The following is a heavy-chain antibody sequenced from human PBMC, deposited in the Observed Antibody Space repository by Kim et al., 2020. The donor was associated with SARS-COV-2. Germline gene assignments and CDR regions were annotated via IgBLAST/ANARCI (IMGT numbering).Heavy chain of an antibody. CDR2: INAGSGNT. V-gene: IGHV1-3*01. J-gene: IGHJ5*02. D-gene: IGHD3-10*01. Sequence: ASVKVSCKASGYSFTSFSMHWVRQAPGQRLEWMGWINAGSGNTKYSQTFQGRLTISRDTSASTAYMELSSLTSEDTAVYFCAPWFGESRFDPWGQGTLVTVSS. CDR1: GYSFTSFS. CDR3: APWFGESRFDP.